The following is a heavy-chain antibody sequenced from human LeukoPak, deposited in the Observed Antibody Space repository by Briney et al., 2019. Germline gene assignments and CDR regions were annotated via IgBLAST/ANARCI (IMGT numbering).Heavy chain of an antibody. J-gene: IGHJ4*02. CDR3: VSGSLFDY. Sequence: SETLSLTCTVSDGSISNYYWSWIRQPAGKGLEWIGRIYTGGNTNYNPALKSRVTISVDTSKNQFSLKLSSLTAADTAVYYCVSGSLFDYWGQGTLVTVSS. CDR2: IYTGGNT. D-gene: IGHD1-26*01. CDR1: DGSISNYY. V-gene: IGHV4-4*07.